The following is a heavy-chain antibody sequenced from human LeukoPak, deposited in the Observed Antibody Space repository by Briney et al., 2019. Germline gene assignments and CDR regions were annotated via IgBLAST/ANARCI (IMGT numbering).Heavy chain of an antibody. CDR1: GFTFSSYW. CDR3: ARDGSGSGWCSYFDY. D-gene: IGHD6-19*01. J-gene: IGHJ4*02. Sequence: PGGSLRLSCAASGFTFSSYWMSWVPQAPGKGLEWVANIKQDGSEKYYVDSVKGRFTISRDNAKNSLYLQMNSLRAEDTAVYYCARDGSGSGWCSYFDYWGQGTLVTVSS. CDR2: IKQDGSEK. V-gene: IGHV3-7*03.